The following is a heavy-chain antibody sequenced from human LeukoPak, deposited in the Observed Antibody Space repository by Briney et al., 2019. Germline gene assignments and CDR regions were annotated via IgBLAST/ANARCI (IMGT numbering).Heavy chain of an antibody. CDR3: AKSALLWFGEASGMDV. CDR1: GFTFDDYT. V-gene: IGHV3-43*01. J-gene: IGHJ6*03. D-gene: IGHD3-10*01. Sequence: GGSLRLSCAASGFTFDDYTMHWVRQAPGKGLEWVSLISWDGGSTYYADSVKGRFTISRDNSKNSLYLQMNSLRTEDTALYYCAKSALLWFGEASGMDVWGKGTTVTVSS. CDR2: ISWDGGST.